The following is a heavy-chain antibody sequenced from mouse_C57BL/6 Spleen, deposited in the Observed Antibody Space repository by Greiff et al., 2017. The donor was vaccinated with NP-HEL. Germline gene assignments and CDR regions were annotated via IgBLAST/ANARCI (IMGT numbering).Heavy chain of an antibody. Sequence: VQLQQPGAELVKPGASVKLSCKASGYTFTSYWMHWVKQRPGQGLEWIGMIHPNSGSTNYNEKFKSKATLTVDKSSSTAYMQLSSLTSEDSAVYYCASFITTVVARDYWGQGTTLTVSS. V-gene: IGHV1-64*01. D-gene: IGHD1-1*01. CDR3: ASFITTVVARDY. J-gene: IGHJ2*01. CDR2: IHPNSGST. CDR1: GYTFTSYW.